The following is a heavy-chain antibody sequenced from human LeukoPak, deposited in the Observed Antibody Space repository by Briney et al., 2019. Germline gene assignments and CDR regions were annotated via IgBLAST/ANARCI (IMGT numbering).Heavy chain of an antibody. D-gene: IGHD1-1*01. CDR2: ISSSSSYI. V-gene: IGHV3-21*01. Sequence: GGSVRHSCAASGFTFSSYSMNWVRQAPGKGLEWVSSISSSSSYIYYADSVKGRFTISRDNAKNSLYLQMNSLRAEDTAVYYCARDGNGNYFYGMDVWGQGTAVTVSS. CDR3: ARDGNGNYFYGMDV. CDR1: GFTFSSYS. J-gene: IGHJ6*02.